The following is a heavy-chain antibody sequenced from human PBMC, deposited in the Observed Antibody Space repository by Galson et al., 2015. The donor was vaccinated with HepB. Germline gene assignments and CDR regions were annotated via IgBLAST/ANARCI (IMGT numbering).Heavy chain of an antibody. CDR1: SHTFSTYG. D-gene: IGHD2-2*01. V-gene: IGHV1-18*01. CDR3: ARRTPYCSSTSCQGNYFDY. Sequence: SVKVSCKDSSHTFSTYGISWVRQAPGQGLEWMGGISVDTANTNYAQKFQGRVTMTADTSTSTAYMELRSLRSDDTAVYYCARRTPYCSSTSCQGNYFDYWGQGTLVTVSS. CDR2: ISVDTANT. J-gene: IGHJ4*02.